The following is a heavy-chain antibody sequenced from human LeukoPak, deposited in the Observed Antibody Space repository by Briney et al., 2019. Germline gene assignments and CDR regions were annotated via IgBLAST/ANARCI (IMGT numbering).Heavy chain of an antibody. D-gene: IGHD3-9*01. CDR1: GFTFSSYG. J-gene: IGHJ4*02. CDR3: ARGEIYDILTGYLDY. Sequence: GRSLRLSCAASGFTFSSYGMHWVRQAPGKGLEWVAVIWYDGSNKYYADSVKGRFTISRDNSKNTLYLQMNSLRAEDTAVYYCARGEIYDILTGYLDYWGQGTLVTVSS. V-gene: IGHV3-33*01. CDR2: IWYDGSNK.